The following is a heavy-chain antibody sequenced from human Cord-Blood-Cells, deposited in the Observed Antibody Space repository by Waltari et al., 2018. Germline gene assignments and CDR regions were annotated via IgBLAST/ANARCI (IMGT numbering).Heavy chain of an antibody. CDR2: INDGNGNT. CDR3: ARGQQLGFSDY. D-gene: IGHD6-13*01. V-gene: IGHV1-3*01. CDR1: GYTFTSYA. J-gene: IGHJ4*02. Sequence: QVQLVQSGAEVKKPGASVKVSCKASGYTFTSYAMHWVRQAPGQRLEWMGWINDGNGNTKYSQKFQGRVTITRDTSASTAYMELSSLRSEDTAVYYCARGQQLGFSDYWGQGTLVTVSS.